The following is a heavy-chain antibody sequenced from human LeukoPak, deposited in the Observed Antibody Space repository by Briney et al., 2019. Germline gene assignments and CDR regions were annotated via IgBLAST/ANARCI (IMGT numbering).Heavy chain of an antibody. CDR1: GGTFSSYG. Sequence: ASVTVSCKAAGGTFSSYGLSWVRQAPGQGLQWMGRIIPMYGAVDLAQRFQGRVTLSADKSSDTAFMEVSSLRSDDPGLYYCLRDFDPSGPQKTYLDFWGQGTLITVSS. CDR2: IIPMYGAV. D-gene: IGHD2-15*01. CDR3: LRDFDPSGPQKTYLDF. J-gene: IGHJ4*02. V-gene: IGHV1-69*06.